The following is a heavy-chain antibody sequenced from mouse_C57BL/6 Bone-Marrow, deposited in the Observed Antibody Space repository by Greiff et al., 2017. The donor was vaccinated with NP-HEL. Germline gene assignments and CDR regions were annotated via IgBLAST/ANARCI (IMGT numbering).Heavy chain of an antibody. V-gene: IGHV1-82*01. J-gene: IGHJ2*01. Sequence: VKLQESGPELVKPGASVKISCKASGYAFSSSWMNWVKQRPGKGLEWIGRIYPGDGDTNYNGKFKGKATLTADKSSSTAYMQLSSLTSEDSAVYFCARSLYYDLYYFDYWGQGTTLTVSS. CDR3: ARSLYYDLYYFDY. CDR1: GYAFSSSW. D-gene: IGHD2-4*01. CDR2: IYPGDGDT.